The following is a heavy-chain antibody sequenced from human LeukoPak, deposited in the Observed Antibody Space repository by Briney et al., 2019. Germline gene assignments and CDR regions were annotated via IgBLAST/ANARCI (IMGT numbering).Heavy chain of an antibody. V-gene: IGHV3-30*02. J-gene: IGHJ3*02. CDR2: IRYDGSNE. CDR1: GFSFSGYG. CDR3: ARDPSITIFGVVIPGEAFDI. Sequence: PGGSLRLSCAASGFSFSGYGMHWVRQAPGKGLEWVAFIRYDGSNEYYADSVKGRFTISRDNAKNTLYLQMNSLRAEDTAVYYCARDPSITIFGVVIPGEAFDIWGQGTMVTVSS. D-gene: IGHD3-3*01.